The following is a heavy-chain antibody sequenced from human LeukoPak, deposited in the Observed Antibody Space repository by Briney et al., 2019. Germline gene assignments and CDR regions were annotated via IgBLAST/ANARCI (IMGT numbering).Heavy chain of an antibody. D-gene: IGHD3-10*01. J-gene: IGHJ4*02. CDR1: GGSISTSNYY. V-gene: IGHV3-53*01. CDR2: IFSGGST. Sequence: ETLSLTCTVSGGSISTSNYYWGWIRQPPGKGLEWVSVIFSGGSTYYADSVKGRFTISRDKSNNTLYLQMNSLRAEDTAVYYCARGPGKASFDYWGQGTLVTVSS. CDR3: ARGPGKASFDY.